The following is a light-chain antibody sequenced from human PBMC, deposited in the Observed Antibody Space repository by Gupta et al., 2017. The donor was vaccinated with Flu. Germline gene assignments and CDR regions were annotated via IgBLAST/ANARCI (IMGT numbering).Light chain of an antibody. J-gene: IGLJ2*01. CDR3: QVWDRSTEDVV. CDR2: RDS. Sequence: GGNNIGSKNVHWYQVKPGRAPVLVIYRDSNRPSGIPARFSGSNSGNTATLTISRAQAGYEADYYCQVWDRSTEDVVFGGGTKLTAL. V-gene: IGLV3-9*01. CDR1: NIGSKN.